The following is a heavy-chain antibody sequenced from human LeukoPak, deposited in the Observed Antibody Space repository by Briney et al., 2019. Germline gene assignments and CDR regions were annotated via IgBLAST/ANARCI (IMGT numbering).Heavy chain of an antibody. CDR2: INPNSGGT. CDR3: ARDSKISYPIVGATKGDYYYYMDV. D-gene: IGHD1-26*01. J-gene: IGHJ6*03. CDR1: GYTFTGYY. Sequence: ASVKVSCKASGYTFTGYYMHWVRQAPGQGLEWMGWINPNSGGTNYAQKFQGRVTMTRDTSISTAYMELSRLRSDDTAVYYCARDSKISYPIVGATKGDYYYYMDVWGKGTTVTVSS. V-gene: IGHV1-2*02.